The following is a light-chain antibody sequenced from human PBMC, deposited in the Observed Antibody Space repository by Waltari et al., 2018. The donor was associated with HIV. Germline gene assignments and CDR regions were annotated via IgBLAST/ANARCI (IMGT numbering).Light chain of an antibody. CDR2: DNN. CDR1: SSNIGNNS. V-gene: IGLV1-51*01. CDR3: GTWDSSLSAGV. Sequence: QSVLTQPPSVSAAPGQKVTISCSGSSSNIGNNSVSWYQQQPGTAPKLLIYDNNKRPSGVPDRFSGSKSSTSATLGSTGRQTGDEADYYCGTWDSSLSAGVFGGGTKLTVL. J-gene: IGLJ3*02.